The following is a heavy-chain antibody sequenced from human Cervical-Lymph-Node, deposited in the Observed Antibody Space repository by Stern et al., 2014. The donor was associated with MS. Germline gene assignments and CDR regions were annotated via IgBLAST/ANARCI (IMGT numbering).Heavy chain of an antibody. J-gene: IGHJ5*01. D-gene: IGHD2-15*01. CDR1: GYSFSTYW. Sequence: EVQLVESGAEVKKPGESLKISCTGSGYSFSTYWIGWVRQMPGKGLEWMGLIYPGDPVDSNTKYSPSFQGQVTISADKSISTTYLQWSSLKASDTAMYYCARLTPGVIDSWGQGTLVTVSS. CDR3: ARLTPGVIDS. V-gene: IGHV5-51*03. CDR2: IYPGDPVDSNT.